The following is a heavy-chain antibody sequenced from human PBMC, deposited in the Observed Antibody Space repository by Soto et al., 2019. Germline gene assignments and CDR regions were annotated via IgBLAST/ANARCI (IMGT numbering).Heavy chain of an antibody. CDR3: ASADAASRSGWYAYYYYGMDV. CDR2: ISYDGSNK. V-gene: IGHV3-30-3*01. Sequence: QVQLVESGGGVVQPGRSLRLSCAASGFTFSSYAMHWVRQAPGKGLEWVAVISYDGSNKYYADSVKGRFTISRDNSKNTLYLQMNSLRAEDTAVYYCASADAASRSGWYAYYYYGMDVWGQGTTVTVSS. J-gene: IGHJ6*02. CDR1: GFTFSSYA. D-gene: IGHD6-19*01.